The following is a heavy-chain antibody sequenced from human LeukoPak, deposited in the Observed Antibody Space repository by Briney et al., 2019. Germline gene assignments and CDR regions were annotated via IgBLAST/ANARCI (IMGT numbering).Heavy chain of an antibody. CDR1: GLTFSSYE. Sequence: GGSLRLSCAASGLTFSSYEMNWVRQAPGKGLEWVSYISSGGTTIYYADSVKGRFTISRDNARNSLYLQMNSLRAEDTAVYHCARSYEYYLGSGYGMDVWGQGTTVTVTS. V-gene: IGHV3-48*03. D-gene: IGHD3-10*01. CDR2: ISSGGTTI. J-gene: IGHJ6*02. CDR3: ARSYEYYLGSGYGMDV.